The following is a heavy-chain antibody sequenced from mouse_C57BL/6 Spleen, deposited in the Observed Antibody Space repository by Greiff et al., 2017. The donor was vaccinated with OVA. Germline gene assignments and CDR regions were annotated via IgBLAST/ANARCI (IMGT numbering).Heavy chain of an antibody. J-gene: IGHJ3*01. CDR2: IYPGNSDT. V-gene: IGHV1-5*01. Sequence: EVQLQQSGTVLARPGASVKMSCKTSGYTFTSYWMHWVKQRPGQGLEWIGAIYPGNSDTSYNQKFKGKAKLTAVTSASTAYMELSSLTNEDSAVYYCTRGSGIDSSGSAWFAYWGQGTLVTVSA. CDR3: TRGSGIDSSGSAWFAY. D-gene: IGHD3-2*02. CDR1: GYTFTSYW.